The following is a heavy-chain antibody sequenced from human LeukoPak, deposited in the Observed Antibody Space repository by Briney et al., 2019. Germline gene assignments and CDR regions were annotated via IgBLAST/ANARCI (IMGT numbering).Heavy chain of an antibody. D-gene: IGHD3-3*01. J-gene: IGHJ6*03. V-gene: IGHV4-34*01. CDR1: GGSFSGYY. CDR2: INHRGST. Sequence: SETLSLTCAVYGGSFSGYYWSWIRQPPGKGLEWIGEINHRGSTNYNPSLKSRVTISVDTSKNQFSLKLSSVTAADTAVYYCARGPPVGDFWSGYYYYYYYMDVWGKGTTVTVSS. CDR3: ARGPPVGDFWSGYYYYYYYMDV.